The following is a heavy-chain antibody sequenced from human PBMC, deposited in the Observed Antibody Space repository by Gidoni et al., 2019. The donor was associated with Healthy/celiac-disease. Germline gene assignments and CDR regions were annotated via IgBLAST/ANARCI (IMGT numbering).Heavy chain of an antibody. J-gene: IGHJ6*02. V-gene: IGHV3-23*01. CDR3: AKCLGGDYYYYYGMDV. CDR2: ISGSGGST. Sequence: EVQLLESGGGLVQPGGSRRLSCADSGFTFSSDAMSWVRQAPGKGLVWVSAISGSGGSTYYADSVKGRFTISRDNSKNTLYLQMNSLRAEDTAVYYCAKCLGGDYYYYYGMDVWGQGTTVTVSS. D-gene: IGHD3-16*01. CDR1: GFTFSSDA.